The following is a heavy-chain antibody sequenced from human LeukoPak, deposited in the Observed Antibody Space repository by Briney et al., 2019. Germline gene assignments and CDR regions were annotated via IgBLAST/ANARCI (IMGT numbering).Heavy chain of an antibody. J-gene: IGHJ6*02. D-gene: IGHD3-22*01. CDR1: GGTFSSYA. CDR3: ARSRNYDSSGYYDYYYYGMDV. Sequence: KVSYKASGGTFSSYAISWVRQAPGQGLEWMGRIIPILGIANYAQKFQGRVTITADKSTSTAYMELSSLRSEDTAVYYCARSRNYDSSGYYDYYYYGMDVWGQGATVTVSS. CDR2: IIPILGIA. V-gene: IGHV1-69*04.